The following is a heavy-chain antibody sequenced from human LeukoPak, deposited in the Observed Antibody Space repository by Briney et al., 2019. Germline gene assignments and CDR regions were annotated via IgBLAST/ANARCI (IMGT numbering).Heavy chain of an antibody. Sequence: SETLSLTCTVSGGSISSHYWSWIRQPAGKGLEWIGHVYTFGITNYNPSLKSRVTMSLDTSKNQFSLKLSSVTAADTAVYYCARDRTVRGVKFDYWGQGTLVTVSS. CDR3: ARDRTVRGVKFDY. CDR1: GGSISSHY. V-gene: IGHV4-4*07. J-gene: IGHJ4*02. CDR2: VYTFGIT. D-gene: IGHD3-10*01.